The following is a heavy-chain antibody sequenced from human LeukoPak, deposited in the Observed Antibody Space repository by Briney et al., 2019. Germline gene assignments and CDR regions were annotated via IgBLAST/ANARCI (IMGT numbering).Heavy chain of an antibody. CDR3: ATVAPAAMSGIDP. CDR2: INPNSGGT. D-gene: IGHD2-2*01. CDR1: GYTFTGYY. V-gene: IGHV1-2*02. Sequence: ASVKVSCKASGYTFTGYYMHWVRQAPGRGLEWMGWINPNSGGTNYAQKFQGRVTMTRDTSISTAYMELSRLRSDDTAVYYCATVAPAAMSGIDPWGQGTLVTVSS. J-gene: IGHJ5*02.